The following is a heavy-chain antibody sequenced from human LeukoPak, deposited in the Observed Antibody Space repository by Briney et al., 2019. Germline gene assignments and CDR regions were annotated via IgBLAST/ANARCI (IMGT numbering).Heavy chain of an antibody. Sequence: GGSLRLSCAASGFSFSFSSLWMHWVRQAPGEGLVWVSRINGAGSTTSYADSVKGRFTISRDNAKNTLYLQMNSLRAEDTAVCYCARDHSSGWYSDYFDYWGQGTLVTVSS. V-gene: IGHV3-74*01. CDR1: GFSFSFSSLW. D-gene: IGHD6-19*01. CDR2: INGAGSTT. CDR3: ARDHSSGWYSDYFDY. J-gene: IGHJ4*02.